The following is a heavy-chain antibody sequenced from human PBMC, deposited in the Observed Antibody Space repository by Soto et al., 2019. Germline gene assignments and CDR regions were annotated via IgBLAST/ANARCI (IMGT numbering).Heavy chain of an antibody. V-gene: IGHV4-31*03. J-gene: IGHJ6*03. CDR3: ALGMFMDV. CDR1: GVSITTSGHY. CDR2: IDSSGTT. D-gene: IGHD3-16*01. Sequence: QVQLQESGPGLVKPSQTLSLSCSVSGVSITTSGHYWNWVHQRPGRGLEWIGYIDSSGTTYYNPSLKTRLAMSVEPSTNQISLKLSSVTAADTALYFCALGMFMDVWGRGTTVIVSS.